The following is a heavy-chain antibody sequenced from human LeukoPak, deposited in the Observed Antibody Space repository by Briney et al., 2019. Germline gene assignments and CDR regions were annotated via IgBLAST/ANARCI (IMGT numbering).Heavy chain of an antibody. J-gene: IGHJ4*02. V-gene: IGHV3-30-3*01. D-gene: IGHD3-22*01. CDR3: ARDYDSSGFYYDY. CDR2: ISYDGSNK. Sequence: GRSLRLSCAASGFTFSSYAMHWVRQAPGKGLEWVAVISYDGSNKYYADSVKGRFTISRDNSKNTLYLQMNSLRAEDTAVYYCARDYDSSGFYYDYWGQGTLVTVSS. CDR1: GFTFSSYA.